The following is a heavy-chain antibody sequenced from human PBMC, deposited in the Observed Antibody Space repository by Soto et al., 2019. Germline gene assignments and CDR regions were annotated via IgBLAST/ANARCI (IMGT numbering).Heavy chain of an antibody. J-gene: IGHJ5*02. CDR2: IYATGTT. D-gene: IGHD1-1*01. CDR3: VRDGTKTLRDWFDP. CDR1: GASISGFY. Sequence: SETLSLTCTVSGASISGFYWSWIRKSAGKGLEWIGRIYATGTTDYNPSLKSRVMMSVDTSKKQFSLKLRSVTAADTAVYYCVRDGTKTLRDWFDPWGQGISVTVSS. V-gene: IGHV4-4*07.